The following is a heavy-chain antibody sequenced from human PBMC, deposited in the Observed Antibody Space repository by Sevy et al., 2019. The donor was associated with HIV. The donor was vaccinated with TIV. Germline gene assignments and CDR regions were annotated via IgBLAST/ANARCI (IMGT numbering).Heavy chain of an antibody. CDR1: GFAFSSHD. D-gene: IGHD2-2*01. CDR2: ISDEGTET. J-gene: IGHJ4*01. Sequence: GGSLRLSCAASGFAFSSHDMHWVRQAPGKGLEWVAVISDEGTETFYAASVEGRFTISRDNSKNMLSLLINSLRPEDAAVYYCARDGGNSVKWYPLYWGHGTLVTVSS. V-gene: IGHV3-30-3*01. CDR3: ARDGGNSVKWYPLY.